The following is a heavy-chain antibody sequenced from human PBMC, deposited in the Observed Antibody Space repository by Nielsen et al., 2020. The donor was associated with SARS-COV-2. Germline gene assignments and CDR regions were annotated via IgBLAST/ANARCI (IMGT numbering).Heavy chain of an antibody. CDR1: GGSISSSSYY. J-gene: IGHJ6*02. CDR3: VYFDWFNGLTRRYYYYGMDV. D-gene: IGHD3-9*01. V-gene: IGHV4-39*01. Sequence: SETLSLTCTVSGGSISSSSYYWGWIRQPPGKGLEWIGSIYYSGSTYYNPSLKSRVTISVDTSKNQFSLKLSSVTAADTAVYYCVYFDWFNGLTRRYYYYGMDVWGQGTTVTVSS. CDR2: IYYSGST.